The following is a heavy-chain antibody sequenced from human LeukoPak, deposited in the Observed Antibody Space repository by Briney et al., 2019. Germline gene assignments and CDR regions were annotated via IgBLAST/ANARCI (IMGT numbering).Heavy chain of an antibody. V-gene: IGHV4-39*07. Sequence: PSETLSLTCTVSGGSISSSSYYWGWIRQPPGKGLEWIGYIYHSGSTYYNPSLKSRVTISVDRSKNQFSLKLSSVTAADTAVYYCARDRGAAQLDYWGQGTLVTVSS. J-gene: IGHJ4*02. CDR1: GGSISSSSYY. D-gene: IGHD3-10*01. CDR2: IYHSGST. CDR3: ARDRGAAQLDY.